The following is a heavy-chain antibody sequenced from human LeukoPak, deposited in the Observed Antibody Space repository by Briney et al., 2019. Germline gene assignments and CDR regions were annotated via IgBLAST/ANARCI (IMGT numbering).Heavy chain of an antibody. J-gene: IGHJ5*02. CDR1: GGSISSYY. D-gene: IGHD2-2*01. CDR2: IYYSGST. Sequence: SETLSLTCTASGGSISSYYWSWIRQPPGKGLEWIAYIYYSGSTNYNPSLKSRVTISVDTSKNQFSLKLSSVTAADTAVYYCARPQGYCSSTSCYHWFDPWGQGTLVTVSS. CDR3: ARPQGYCSSTSCYHWFDP. V-gene: IGHV4-59*08.